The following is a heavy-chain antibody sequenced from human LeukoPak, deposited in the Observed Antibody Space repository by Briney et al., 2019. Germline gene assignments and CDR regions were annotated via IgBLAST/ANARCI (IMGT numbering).Heavy chain of an antibody. CDR3: ARAYCSGGSCYRLKSYYFDY. D-gene: IGHD2-15*01. CDR2: ISSNGGST. Sequence: GGSLRLSCAASGFTFSSYAMHWVRQAPGKGLEYVSAISSNGGSTYYANSVKGRFTISRDNSKNTLYLQMGSLRAEDMAVYYCARAYCSGGSCYRLKSYYFDYWGQGTLVTVSS. J-gene: IGHJ4*02. V-gene: IGHV3-64*01. CDR1: GFTFSSYA.